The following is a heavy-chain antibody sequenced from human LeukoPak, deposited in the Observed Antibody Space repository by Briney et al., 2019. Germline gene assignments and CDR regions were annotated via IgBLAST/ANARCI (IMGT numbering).Heavy chain of an antibody. J-gene: IGHJ4*02. CDR3: ARGGYGERIDY. CDR1: GYTFIRYY. V-gene: IGHV1-46*01. D-gene: IGHD4-17*01. Sequence: ASVKVSCKASGYTFIRYYMHWVRQAPGQGLEWMGIINPSGGSTSYAQKFQGRVTMTRDTSTSTVYMELSRLRSEDTAVYYCARGGYGERIDYWGQGTLVSVSS. CDR2: INPSGGST.